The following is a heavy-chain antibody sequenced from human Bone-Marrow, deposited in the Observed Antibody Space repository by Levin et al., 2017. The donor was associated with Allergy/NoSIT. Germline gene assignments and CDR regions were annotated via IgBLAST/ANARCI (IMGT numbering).Heavy chain of an antibody. D-gene: IGHD3-3*01. Sequence: GGSLRLSCAASEFTFSSYGMHWVRQAPGKGLDWVAVISYDGSNKFYADSVRGRFTISRDNSKNTLYLQMNSLRAEDTAVYYCAKEIITIFGVVMNYYGIDVWGQGTTVTVS. CDR1: EFTFSSYG. CDR2: ISYDGSNK. CDR3: AKEIITIFGVVMNYYGIDV. J-gene: IGHJ6*02. V-gene: IGHV3-30*18.